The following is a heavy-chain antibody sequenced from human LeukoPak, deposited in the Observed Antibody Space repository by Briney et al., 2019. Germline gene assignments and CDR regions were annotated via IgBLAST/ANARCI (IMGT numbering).Heavy chain of an antibody. J-gene: IGHJ3*02. V-gene: IGHV4-61*01. CDR2: IYYSGST. Sequence: SETLSLTCTVSGGSVSSGSYYWSWIRQPPGKGLEWNGYIYYSGSTNYNPSLKSRVTISVDTSKNQFSLKLSSVTAADTAVYYCARDSSGSRSDAFDIWGQGTMVTVSS. D-gene: IGHD6-19*01. CDR1: GGSVSSGSYY. CDR3: ARDSSGSRSDAFDI.